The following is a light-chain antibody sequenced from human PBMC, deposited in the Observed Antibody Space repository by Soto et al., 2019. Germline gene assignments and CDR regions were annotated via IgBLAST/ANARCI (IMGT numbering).Light chain of an antibody. CDR1: SSHIGSNYD. CDR2: GYT. V-gene: IGLV1-40*01. Sequence: QSVLTQPPSAFGAPGQTVTISCAGTSSHIGSNYDVHWYQHLPGTAPKLLIFGYTNRPSGVPDRFSGSKSGTSASLAITGLQSEDEAAYYCQSYDSDLSAWVFGGGTKVTVL. CDR3: QSYDSDLSAWV. J-gene: IGLJ3*02.